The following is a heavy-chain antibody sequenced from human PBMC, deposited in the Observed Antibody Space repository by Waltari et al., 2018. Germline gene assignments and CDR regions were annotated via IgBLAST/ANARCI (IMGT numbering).Heavy chain of an antibody. CDR2: IYYSGST. Sequence: QVQLQESGPGLVKPSQTLSLTCTVSGGSISSGDYYWSWIHQPPGKGLEWILDIYYSGSTYCNPSLKSRVTISVDTSKNQFSLKLSSVTAADTAVYYCARNAFYFYYGMDVWGQGTTVTVSS. J-gene: IGHJ6*02. V-gene: IGHV4-30-4*01. D-gene: IGHD2-8*01. CDR3: ARNAFYFYYGMDV. CDR1: GGSISSGDYY.